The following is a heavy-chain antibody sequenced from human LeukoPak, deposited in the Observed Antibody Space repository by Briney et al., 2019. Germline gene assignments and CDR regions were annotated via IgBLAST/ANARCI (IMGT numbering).Heavy chain of an antibody. CDR3: ARTRSIAAHGLYYFDY. D-gene: IGHD6-6*01. Sequence: GASVKVSCKASGYTFTGYYMHWVRQAPGQGLEWMGWINPNSGGTNYAQKFQGRVTMTRDTSISTAYMELSRLRSDDMAVYYCARTRSIAAHGLYYFDYWGQGTLVTVSS. J-gene: IGHJ4*02. CDR2: INPNSGGT. V-gene: IGHV1-2*02. CDR1: GYTFTGYY.